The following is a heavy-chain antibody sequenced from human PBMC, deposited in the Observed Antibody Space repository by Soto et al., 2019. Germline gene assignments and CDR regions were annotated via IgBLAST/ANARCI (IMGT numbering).Heavy chain of an antibody. V-gene: IGHV1-18*01. J-gene: IGHJ6*02. CDR3: AREGSSPYDVLYYYYYYGRDV. CDR2: ISAYNGNT. CDR1: GYTFTSYG. D-gene: IGHD3-9*01. Sequence: QVQLVQSGAEVKKPGASVKVSCKASGYTFTSYGISWVRQAPGQGLEWMGWISAYNGNTNYAQKLQGRVTMTTDTSTXXAXMXXRSLRSDDTAGYSCAREGSSPYDVLYYYYYYGRDVWGQGSTDTGS.